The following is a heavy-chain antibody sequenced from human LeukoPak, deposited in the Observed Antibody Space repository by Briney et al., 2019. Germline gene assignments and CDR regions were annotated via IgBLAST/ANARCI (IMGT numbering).Heavy chain of an antibody. J-gene: IGHJ6*02. Sequence: GGSLRLSCAASGFSFRNCGMHWVRQAPGKGLEWVAFIRYDGGNQFYADSGKGRFTVSRDNYMNTLYVQMSSLRDEDTAVYYCARIQCVGACQWVGGVLDVWGQGTTVTVSS. CDR3: ARIQCVGACQWVGGVLDV. CDR2: IRYDGGNQ. V-gene: IGHV3-30*02. D-gene: IGHD6-19*01. CDR1: GFSFRNCG.